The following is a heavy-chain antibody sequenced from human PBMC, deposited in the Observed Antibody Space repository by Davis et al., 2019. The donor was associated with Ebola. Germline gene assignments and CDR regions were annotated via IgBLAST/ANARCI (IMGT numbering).Heavy chain of an antibody. J-gene: IGHJ6*04. CDR3: ERDFPVYDMLNGMEV. D-gene: IGHD2-8*01. V-gene: IGHV3-74*01. CDR2: INSDGSST. CDR1: GFTFSSYW. Sequence: PGGSLRLSCSSSGFTFSSYWMHWVRHAPGKCLVLFSRINSDGSSTSYADSVKGRFTISRDNAKNTLYLQMNSLRAEDTDGDYCERDFPVYDMLNGMEVWGKGKKVTVSS.